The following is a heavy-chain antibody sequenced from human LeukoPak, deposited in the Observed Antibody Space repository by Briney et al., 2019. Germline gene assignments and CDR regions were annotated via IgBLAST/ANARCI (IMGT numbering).Heavy chain of an antibody. CDR1: GFIFTNAW. V-gene: IGHV3-15*01. CDR2: IKNKGEGETT. CDR3: TTDLGITMIRGVIVS. D-gene: IGHD3-10*01. J-gene: IGHJ4*02. Sequence: GGSLRLSCAASGFIFTNAWMRWGRQAPGKGLEGVGRIKNKGEGETTDYAAPVKGRFTMSRDDSNATLYLQMNSLKAEDTAVYYCTTDLGITMIRGVIVSWGQGTLVPVSS.